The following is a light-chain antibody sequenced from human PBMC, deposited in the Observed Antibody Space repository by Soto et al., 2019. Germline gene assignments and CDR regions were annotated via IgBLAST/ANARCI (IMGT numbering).Light chain of an antibody. CDR2: DAS. Sequence: EIVLTQSPATLSLSPGERATLSCRASQSVWTYLAWYQQKRGQAPRLLMYDASNRATGIPARFSGSGSGTDFTLTISSLEPEDFAVYYCRQRSNWPLITFGQGTRLEI. CDR3: RQRSNWPLIT. V-gene: IGKV3-11*01. CDR1: QSVWTY. J-gene: IGKJ5*01.